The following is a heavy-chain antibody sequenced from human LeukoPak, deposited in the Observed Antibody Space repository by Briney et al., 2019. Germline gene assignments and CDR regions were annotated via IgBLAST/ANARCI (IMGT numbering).Heavy chain of an antibody. J-gene: IGHJ5*02. CDR3: ARGGRRIAAAGNHNWFDP. CDR2: ISAYNGNT. CDR1: GYTFTSYG. D-gene: IGHD6-13*01. Sequence: ASVKVSCKASGYTFTSYGIRWVRQAPGQGLEWMGWISAYNGNTNYAQKLQGRVTMTTDTSTSTAYMELRSLRSDDTAVYYCARGGRRIAAAGNHNWFDPWGQGTLVTVSS. V-gene: IGHV1-18*01.